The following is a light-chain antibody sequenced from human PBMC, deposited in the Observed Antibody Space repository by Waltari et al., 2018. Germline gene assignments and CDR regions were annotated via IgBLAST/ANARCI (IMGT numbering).Light chain of an antibody. CDR1: SSDVGSYNL. V-gene: IGLV2-23*01. J-gene: IGLJ3*02. CDR3: CSYAGSSIWV. CDR2: EDS. Sequence: QSALTQPAPVSGSPGQSITISCTGTSSDVGSYNLVSWYQQHPGKAPKLMIYEDSKRPAGVSHRFAGSKSGNTVSRTITGLQAEDEANHSCCSYAGSSIWVFGGGTELTVL.